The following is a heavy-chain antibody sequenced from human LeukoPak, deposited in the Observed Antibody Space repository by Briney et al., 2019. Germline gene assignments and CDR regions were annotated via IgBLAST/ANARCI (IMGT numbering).Heavy chain of an antibody. D-gene: IGHD5/OR15-5a*01. J-gene: IGHJ5*02. CDR2: ISSSSSYI. V-gene: IGHV3-21*01. CDR1: GFTFSNYA. Sequence: TGGSLRLSCAASGFTFSNYAMRWVRQAPGKGLEWVSSISSSSSYIYYADSVKGRSTISRDNAKNSLYLQMNSLRAEDTAVYYCARGVLRTWGQGTLVTVSS. CDR3: ARGVLRT.